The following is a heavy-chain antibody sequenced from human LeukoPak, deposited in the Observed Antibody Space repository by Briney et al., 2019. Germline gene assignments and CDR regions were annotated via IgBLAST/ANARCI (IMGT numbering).Heavy chain of an antibody. CDR3: EIRIAVAGKFDY. V-gene: IGHV4-34*01. Sequence: AETLSLTCAVYGVSFSDYYWSWLRQPPGKGLEWMGGINHSGSTNYKPSLKRGVTISVDTYKKQFSLKLSSVTPADTAVYFCEIRIAVAGKFDYWGQGTLVTVSS. J-gene: IGHJ4*02. CDR1: GVSFSDYY. CDR2: INHSGST. D-gene: IGHD6-19*01.